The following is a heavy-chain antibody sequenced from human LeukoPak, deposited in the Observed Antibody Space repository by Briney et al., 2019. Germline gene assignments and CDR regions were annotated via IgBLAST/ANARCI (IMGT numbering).Heavy chain of an antibody. D-gene: IGHD3-9*01. CDR1: GGTFKTFA. CDR3: ASTRTLTGPTYY. V-gene: IGHV1-69*13. Sequence: SVKVSCKASGGTFKTFAISWVRQAPGQGLEWMGGVIPIFGPPNYAQKFQGRVTITADESTSTAYMELSSLRSEDMGLYYCASTRTLTGPTYYWGQGTLVTVSS. J-gene: IGHJ4*02. CDR2: VIPIFGPP.